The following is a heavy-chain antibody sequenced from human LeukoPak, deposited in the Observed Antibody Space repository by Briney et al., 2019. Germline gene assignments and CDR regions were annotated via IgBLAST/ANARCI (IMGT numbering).Heavy chain of an antibody. Sequence: SETLSLTCTVSGGSISSYYWSWIRQPPGKGLEWIGEINHSGSTNYNPSLKSRVTISVDTSKNQFSLKLSSVTAADTAVYYCAGGYGGPRDDDAFDIWGQGTMVTVSS. V-gene: IGHV4-34*01. CDR2: INHSGST. D-gene: IGHD4-23*01. CDR1: GGSISSYY. J-gene: IGHJ3*02. CDR3: AGGYGGPRDDDAFDI.